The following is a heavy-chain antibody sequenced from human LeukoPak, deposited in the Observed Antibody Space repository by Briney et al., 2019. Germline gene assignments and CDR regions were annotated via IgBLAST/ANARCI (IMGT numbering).Heavy chain of an antibody. CDR3: ARDRGLIAVASGENYYMDV. CDR2: ISSSSSYI. V-gene: IGHV3-21*01. Sequence: GGSLRLSCAASGFTFSSYSMNWVRQAPGKGLEWVSSISSSSSYIYYADSLKGRSTISRDNAKNSLYLQMNSLRAEDTAVYYCARDRGLIAVASGENYYMDVWGKGTTVTISS. D-gene: IGHD6-19*01. CDR1: GFTFSSYS. J-gene: IGHJ6*03.